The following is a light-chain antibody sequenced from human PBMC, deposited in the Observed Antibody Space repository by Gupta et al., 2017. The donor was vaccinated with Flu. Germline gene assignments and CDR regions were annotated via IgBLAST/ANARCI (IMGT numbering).Light chain of an antibody. V-gene: IGKV3-15*01. CDR3: HQYDNWPPST. J-gene: IGKJ2*02. CDR2: GAS. CDR1: QSVTTN. Sequence: EVVMTQSPATLSVSPGERVTLSCRASQSVTTNLAWYQQRPGQAPRLLIYGASDRATGIPARFSGSGSGTEFTLTISSLQSEDFAVYYCHQYDNWPPSTFGQGTKLEIK.